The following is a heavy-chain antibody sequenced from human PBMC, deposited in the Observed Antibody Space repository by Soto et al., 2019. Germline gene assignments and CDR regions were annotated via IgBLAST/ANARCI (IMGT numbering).Heavy chain of an antibody. J-gene: IGHJ6*02. CDR3: AREVVVFGVIIPTPMDV. CDR1: GFTFSGYE. CDR2: ISGSGSTI. V-gene: IGHV3-48*03. Sequence: GGALGLCSADSGFTFSGYEMNWVRQAPGKGLEWVSYISGSGSTIYYADSVKGRFTISRDNAKDSLYLQMNSLRAEDTAVYYCAREVVVFGVIIPTPMDVWGQGTTVTVSS. D-gene: IGHD3-22*01.